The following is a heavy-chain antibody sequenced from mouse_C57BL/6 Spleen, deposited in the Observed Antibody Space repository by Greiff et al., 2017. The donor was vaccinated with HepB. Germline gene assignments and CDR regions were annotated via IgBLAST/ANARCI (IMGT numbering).Heavy chain of an antibody. V-gene: IGHV1-69*01. D-gene: IGHD2-4*01. CDR3: ARRRSYYDYDVYFDV. CDR1: GYTFTSYW. CDR2: IDPSDSYT. J-gene: IGHJ1*03. Sequence: QVQLQQPGAELVMPGASVKLSCKASGYTFTSYWMHWVKQRPGQGLEWIGEIDPSDSYTNYNQKFKGKSTLTVDKSSSTAYMQLSSLTSEDSAVYYCARRRSYYDYDVYFDVWGTGTTVTVSS.